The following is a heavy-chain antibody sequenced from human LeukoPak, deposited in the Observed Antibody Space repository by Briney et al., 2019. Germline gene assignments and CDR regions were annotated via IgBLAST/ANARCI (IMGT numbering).Heavy chain of an antibody. CDR2: ISYDGSNK. CDR1: GFTFSSYA. V-gene: IGHV3-30-3*01. CDR3: AKGEYSSSWYGFDY. D-gene: IGHD6-13*01. J-gene: IGHJ4*02. Sequence: GGSLRLSCAASGFTFSSYAMHWVRQAPGKGLEWVAVISYDGSNKYYADSVKGRFTISRDNSKNTLYLQMNSLRAEDTAVYYCAKGEYSSSWYGFDYWGQGTLVTVSS.